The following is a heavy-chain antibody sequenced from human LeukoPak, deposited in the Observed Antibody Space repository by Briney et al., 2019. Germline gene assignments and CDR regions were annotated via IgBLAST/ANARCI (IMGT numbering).Heavy chain of an antibody. Sequence: ASVTVSCKASGGTFSSYAISWVRQAPGQGLEWMGGIIPIFGTANYAQKFQGRVTITADESTSTAYMELSSLRSEDTAVYYCARGVGYGSGPGGYYYGMDVWGQGTTVTVSS. CDR1: GGTFSSYA. V-gene: IGHV1-69*13. CDR2: IIPIFGTA. CDR3: ARGVGYGSGPGGYYYGMDV. J-gene: IGHJ6*02. D-gene: IGHD3-10*01.